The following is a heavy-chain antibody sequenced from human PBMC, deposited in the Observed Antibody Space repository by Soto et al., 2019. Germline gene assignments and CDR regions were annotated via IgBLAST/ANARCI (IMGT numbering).Heavy chain of an antibody. J-gene: IGHJ6*02. CDR2: ISAYNGNT. CDR1: GYTFTSDG. V-gene: IGHV1-18*01. Sequence: QVQLGQSGAEVKKPGASVKVSCKASGYTFTSDGISWVRQAPGQGLERMGWISAYNGNTNHAQKLQGRVTMTTDTTTSTAYIELRSLRSDGTAVYSCARDVGAYGMDVWGQGTTVTVSS. CDR3: ARDVGAYGMDV.